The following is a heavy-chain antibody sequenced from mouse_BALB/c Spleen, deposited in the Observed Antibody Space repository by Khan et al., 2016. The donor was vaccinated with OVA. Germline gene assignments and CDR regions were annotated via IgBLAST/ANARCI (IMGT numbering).Heavy chain of an antibody. CDR2: ISTYSGNT. Sequence: QVQLQQSGPELVRPGVSVKISCKGSGYTFTDYAIYWVKQSHAKSLEWVGLISTYSGNTNYNQKFKVKATMTVDKSSSTAYMELARLTSEDSAIXYCARAAYDGYYDYWGQGTTLTVSS. D-gene: IGHD2-3*01. V-gene: IGHV1S137*01. CDR1: GYTFTDYA. CDR3: ARAAYDGYYDY. J-gene: IGHJ2*01.